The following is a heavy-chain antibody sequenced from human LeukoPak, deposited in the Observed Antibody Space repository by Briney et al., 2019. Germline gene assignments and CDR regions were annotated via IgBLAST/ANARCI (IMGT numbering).Heavy chain of an antibody. V-gene: IGHV3-21*06. J-gene: IGHJ4*02. CDR1: GFIFSDYS. CDR3: ARDSYCPNDVCYDY. Sequence: GGSLRLSCAASGFIFSDYSMGWVRQAPGXXLEWVSSITTSRDQYHADSVKGRFTVSRDNAKSSVYLQMDSLRADDTAVYYCARDSYCPNDVCYDYWGQGVLVTVS. CDR2: ITTSRDQ. D-gene: IGHD2-8*01.